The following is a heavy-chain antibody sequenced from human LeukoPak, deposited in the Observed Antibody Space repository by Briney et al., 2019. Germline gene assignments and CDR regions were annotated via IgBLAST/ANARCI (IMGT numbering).Heavy chain of an antibody. D-gene: IGHD1-26*01. CDR3: AKDSGGSYSHSGFDY. V-gene: IGHV3-53*01. J-gene: IGHJ4*02. Sequence: PGGSLRLSCAASGFTVSSNYMSWVRQAPGKGLEWVSVIYSGGSTYYADSVKGRFTISRDNSKNTLYLQMNSLRAEDTAVYYCAKDSGGSYSHSGFDYWGQGTLVTVSS. CDR2: IYSGGST. CDR1: GFTVSSNY.